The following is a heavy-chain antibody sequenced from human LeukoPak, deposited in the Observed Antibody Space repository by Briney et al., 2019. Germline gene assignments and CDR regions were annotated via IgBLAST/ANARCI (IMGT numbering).Heavy chain of an antibody. CDR3: ARPIRDFWSGYSNYFDY. CDR1: GFTFSSYA. D-gene: IGHD3-3*01. Sequence: GGSLRLSCAASGFTFSSYAMHWVRQAPGKGLEWVANIKQDGSEKYYVDSVKGRFTISRDNAKNSLYLQMNSLRAEDTAVYYCARPIRDFWSGYSNYFDYWGQGTLVTVSS. V-gene: IGHV3-7*01. CDR2: IKQDGSEK. J-gene: IGHJ4*02.